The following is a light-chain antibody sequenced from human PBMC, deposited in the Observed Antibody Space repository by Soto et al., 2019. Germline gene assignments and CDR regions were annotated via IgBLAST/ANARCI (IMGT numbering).Light chain of an antibody. Sequence: EIVLTQSPGTLSLSPGERATLSCRASQSVSSSYLAWYQQKPGQAPRLLMYGAYNRATGIPDRFSGSGSGTDFTLTISRLEPEDFAVYYCQHYGSSPRTFGQGTKLEIK. CDR3: QHYGSSPRT. CDR1: QSVSSSY. CDR2: GAY. J-gene: IGKJ2*01. V-gene: IGKV3-20*01.